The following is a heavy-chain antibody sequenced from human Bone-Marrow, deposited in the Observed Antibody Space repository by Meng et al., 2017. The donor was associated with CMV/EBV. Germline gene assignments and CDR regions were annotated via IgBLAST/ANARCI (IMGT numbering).Heavy chain of an antibody. J-gene: IGHJ4*02. CDR2: IFYNDDK. Sequence: SGPTLVKPTQTLTLTCTFSGFSLSSSGVGVVWIRQPPGKALEWLALIFYNDDKRYSPSLKSRLSIRKDTSKNQVILTMTNMDPVDIGTYYCAHRYDFSSGLHYWGQGVLVTVYS. CDR1: GFSLSSSGVG. V-gene: IGHV2-5*01. CDR3: AHRYDFSSGLHY. D-gene: IGHD3-3*01.